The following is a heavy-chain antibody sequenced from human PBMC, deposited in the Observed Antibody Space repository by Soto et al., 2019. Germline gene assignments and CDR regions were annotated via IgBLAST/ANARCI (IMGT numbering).Heavy chain of an antibody. Sequence: ASVKVSCKASGYTFTGYYMHWVRQAPGQGLEWMGWINPNSGGTNYAQKFQGWVTMTRDTSISTAYMELSRLRSDDTAVYYCARDLRIAVAGTPFYYYYYMDVWGKGTTVTVSS. V-gene: IGHV1-2*04. CDR1: GYTFTGYY. D-gene: IGHD6-19*01. CDR2: INPNSGGT. CDR3: ARDLRIAVAGTPFYYYYYMDV. J-gene: IGHJ6*03.